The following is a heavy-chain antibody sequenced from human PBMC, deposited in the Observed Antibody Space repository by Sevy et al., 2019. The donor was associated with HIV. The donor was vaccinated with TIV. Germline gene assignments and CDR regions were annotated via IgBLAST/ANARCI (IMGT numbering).Heavy chain of an antibody. Sequence: GGSLRLSCAASGFTFSSYGMHWVRQAPGKGLEWVAVIWYDGSNKYYADSVKGRFTISRDNSKNTLYLQMNSLRAEDTAVYYYATSDYYGSGSYYYYYYMDVWGKGTTVTVSS. CDR2: IWYDGSNK. CDR1: GFTFSSYG. J-gene: IGHJ6*03. V-gene: IGHV3-33*01. D-gene: IGHD3-10*01. CDR3: ATSDYYGSGSYYYYYYMDV.